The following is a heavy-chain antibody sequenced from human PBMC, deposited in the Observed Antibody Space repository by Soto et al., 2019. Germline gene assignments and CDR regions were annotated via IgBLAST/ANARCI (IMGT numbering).Heavy chain of an antibody. D-gene: IGHD3-3*01. CDR2: SNSDGSST. V-gene: IGHV3-74*01. J-gene: IGHJ4*02. CDR3: ARDDPYELRFLEWLPGIDY. Sequence: GGSLRLSCAASGFTFSSYWMHWVGQAPGKGLVWVSRSNSDGSSTSYADSVKGRFTISRDNAKNTLYLQMNSLRAEDTVVYYCARDDPYELRFLEWLPGIDYWGQGTLVTVSS. CDR1: GFTFSSYW.